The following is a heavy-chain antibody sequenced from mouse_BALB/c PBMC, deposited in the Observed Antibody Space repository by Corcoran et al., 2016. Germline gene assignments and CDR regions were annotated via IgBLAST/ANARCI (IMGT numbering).Heavy chain of an antibody. V-gene: IGHV1-9*01. D-gene: IGHD1-1*01. CDR1: GYTFSSYW. CDR2: ILPGSGST. Sequence: QVQLQQSGAELMKPGASVKISCKATGYTFSSYWIEWVKQRPGHGLEWIGEILPGSGSTNYNEKFKGKATFTADTSSNTAYMQLSSLTSEDSAVYYCESLYYYGSREGFAYWGQGTLVTVSA. CDR3: ESLYYYGSREGFAY. J-gene: IGHJ3*01.